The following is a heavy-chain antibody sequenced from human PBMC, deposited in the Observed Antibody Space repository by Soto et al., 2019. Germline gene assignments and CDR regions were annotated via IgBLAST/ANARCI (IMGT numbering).Heavy chain of an antibody. Sequence: ASVKVSCKASGYTLTNYAMHWVRQAPGQRLEWMGWTNAGNGNTKYSQKFQGRVTITRDTSASTAYMELSSLRSEDTAVYYCARDQIVSGVFTRIWDSWGPGTLVTVS. V-gene: IGHV1-3*01. J-gene: IGHJ4*02. CDR3: ARDQIVSGVFTRIWDS. D-gene: IGHD3-3*02. CDR2: TNAGNGNT. CDR1: GYTLTNYA.